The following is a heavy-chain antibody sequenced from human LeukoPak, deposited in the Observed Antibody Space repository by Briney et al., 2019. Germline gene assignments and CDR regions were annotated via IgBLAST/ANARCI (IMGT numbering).Heavy chain of an antibody. CDR2: ISYDGSNK. Sequence: GRSLRLSCAASGFTFSSYGMHWVRQAPGKGLEWVAVISYDGSNKYYADSVKGRFTISRDNSKNTLYLQMNSLRAEDTAVYYCANPHTRYYYYGMDVWGKGTTVTVSS. V-gene: IGHV3-30*18. J-gene: IGHJ6*04. CDR3: ANPHTRYYYYGMDV. CDR1: GFTFSSYG. D-gene: IGHD2-15*01.